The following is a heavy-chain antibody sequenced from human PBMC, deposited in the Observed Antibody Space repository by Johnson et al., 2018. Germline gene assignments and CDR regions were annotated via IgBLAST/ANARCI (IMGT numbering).Heavy chain of an antibody. D-gene: IGHD4-23*01. Sequence: QVQLVQSGGGVVQPGRSLRLPCAASGFTFTTYDMHWVRQAPGNCADSVKGRFTTPRDNSKNTLYLQMNSLRAEDTAVYYCARDAAVVTPEPDAFDIWGQGTMVTVSS. J-gene: IGHJ3*02. V-gene: IGHV3-33*08. CDR3: ARDAAVVTPEPDAFDI. CDR1: GFTFTTYD.